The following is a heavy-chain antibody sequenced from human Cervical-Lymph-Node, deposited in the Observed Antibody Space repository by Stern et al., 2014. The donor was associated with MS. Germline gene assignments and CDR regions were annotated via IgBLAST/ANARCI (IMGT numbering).Heavy chain of an antibody. J-gene: IGHJ4*02. V-gene: IGHV1-8*01. CDR3: AAGPFWSGYHYYFEY. CDR1: GYTFTSYD. CDR2: MNPYSANT. D-gene: IGHD3-3*01. Sequence: VQLVQSGAEVKKPGASVKVSCKASGYTFTSYDINWARQATGQGLEWKGWMNPYSANTGYAQQFQGRVLITRNTSISTAYMELSSLRSEDTAVYYCAAGPFWSGYHYYFEYWGQGTLVTVSS.